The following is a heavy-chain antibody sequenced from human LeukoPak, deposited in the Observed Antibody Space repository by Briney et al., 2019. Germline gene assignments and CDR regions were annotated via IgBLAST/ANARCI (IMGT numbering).Heavy chain of an antibody. V-gene: IGHV3-20*01. CDR3: ARGGFYTATNFDY. CDR1: GFTFDDYG. Sequence: GGSLRLSCAASGFTFDDYGMSWVRQAPGKGLEWVSGINWNGGSTGYADSVKGRFTTSRDNAKNSLYLQMNSLRAEDTALYHCARGGFYTATNFDYWGQGTLVTVSS. D-gene: IGHD2-15*01. CDR2: INWNGGST. J-gene: IGHJ4*02.